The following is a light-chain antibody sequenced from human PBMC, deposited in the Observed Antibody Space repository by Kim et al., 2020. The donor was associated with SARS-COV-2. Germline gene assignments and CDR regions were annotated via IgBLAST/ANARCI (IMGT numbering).Light chain of an antibody. V-gene: IGKV4-1*01. CDR1: RSVLYSSDNKNY. Sequence: DIVMTQSPDSLAVSLGERASINCKSSRSVLYSSDNKNYLAWYQQKPGQPPKLLISWASTRESGVPDRFSGSGSGTDFTLTISSLQTEDVELYYCQQYYSNSPVTFGQGTRLEIK. CDR2: WAS. J-gene: IGKJ5*01. CDR3: QQYYSNSPVT.